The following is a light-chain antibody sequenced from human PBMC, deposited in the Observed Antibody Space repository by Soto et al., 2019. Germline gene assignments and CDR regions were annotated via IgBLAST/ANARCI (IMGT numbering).Light chain of an antibody. CDR2: NAS. CDR1: QTITTY. Sequence: DIQMTQSPSSLSASVGDRVTIACRASQTITTYLNWFQQKPGQAPKLLIYNASRLQSGVPSRFSGSGSGTDFTLTISSVQPEDFAIYYCQQSYSTPRTFGQGTKVDIK. V-gene: IGKV1-39*01. CDR3: QQSYSTPRT. J-gene: IGKJ1*01.